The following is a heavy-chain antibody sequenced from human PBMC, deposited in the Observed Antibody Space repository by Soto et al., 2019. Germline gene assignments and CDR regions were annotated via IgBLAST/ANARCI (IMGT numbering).Heavy chain of an antibody. CDR1: GFTFNAYS. CDR3: ARPDGATYSFRH. CDR2: ISTTGGST. J-gene: IGHJ4*02. Sequence: DVQLLESGGSLMQPGGSLRLSCAASGFTFNAYSFSWVRQPPGRGLEWVSAISTTGGSTYYADSVKGRFTISRDNSQNTLYLQMNGLRAEDTAVYYCARPDGATYSFRHWGQGALVTVSS. V-gene: IGHV3-23*01. D-gene: IGHD5-18*01.